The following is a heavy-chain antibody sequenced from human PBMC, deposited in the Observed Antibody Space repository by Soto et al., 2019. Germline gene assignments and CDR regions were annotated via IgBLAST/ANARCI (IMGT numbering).Heavy chain of an antibody. CDR2: IDPRGSYT. CDR1: GYTFTTFW. J-gene: IGHJ5*02. D-gene: IGHD2-2*01. V-gene: IGHV5-10-1*01. CDR3: ARPYCSSSTCDSWFDP. Sequence: AESLKISCTGFGYTFTTFWISWVRQMPGRGLEWRGRIDPRGSYTNYSRSFQGHVTISVDKSISTAYLQWRSLKASDTAMYYCARPYCSSSTCDSWFDPWGQGTLVTVSS.